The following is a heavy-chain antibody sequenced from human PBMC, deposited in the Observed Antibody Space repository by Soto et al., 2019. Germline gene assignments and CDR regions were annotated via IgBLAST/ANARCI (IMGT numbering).Heavy chain of an antibody. CDR3: ARDGNHTSLSN. V-gene: IGHV1-2*02. CDR1: GYTMTGYY. Sequence: ASVKVACKASGYTMTGYYMDWARQAPGQGLEWMGWINRNSGGTNYAQKFQGRVTMTRDTSISTAYMELSRLRSDDTAVYYCARDGNHTSLSNWGQGTLVTVSS. CDR2: INRNSGGT. D-gene: IGHD1-1*01. J-gene: IGHJ4*02.